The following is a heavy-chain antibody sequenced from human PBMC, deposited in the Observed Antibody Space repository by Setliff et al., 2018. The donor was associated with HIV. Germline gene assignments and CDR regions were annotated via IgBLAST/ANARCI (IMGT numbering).Heavy chain of an antibody. V-gene: IGHV1-18*01. D-gene: IGHD1-26*01. CDR1: GYTFSSYG. Sequence: ASVKVSCKASGYTFSSYGISWVRQAPGQGLEWMGWISAYNGNTNYAQKFQGGVTMTTDTSTSTAYMEVRSLRSDDTAVYYCARALGGSYPGSFDYWGQGTLVTVSS. CDR3: ARALGGSYPGSFDY. CDR2: ISAYNGNT. J-gene: IGHJ4*02.